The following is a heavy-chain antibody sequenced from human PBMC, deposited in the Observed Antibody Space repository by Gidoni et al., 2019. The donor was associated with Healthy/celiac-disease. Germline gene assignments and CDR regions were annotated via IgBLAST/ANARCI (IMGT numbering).Heavy chain of an antibody. CDR1: GFTFDDYA. V-gene: IGHV3-9*01. CDR2: ISWNSGSI. J-gene: IGHJ4*02. CDR3: AKADVDGSYADYFDY. D-gene: IGHD1-26*01. Sequence: EVQLVESGGGLVQPGRSLRLSCAASGFTFDDYAMHWVRQAPGKGLEWVSGISWNSGSIGYADSVKGRFTISRDNAKNSLYLQMNSLRAEDTALYYCAKADVDGSYADYFDYWGQGTLVTVSS.